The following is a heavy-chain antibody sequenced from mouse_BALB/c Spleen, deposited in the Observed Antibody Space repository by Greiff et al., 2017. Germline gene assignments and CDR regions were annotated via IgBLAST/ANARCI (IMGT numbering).Heavy chain of an antibody. Sequence: EVKLMESGGGLVKPGGSLKLSCAASGFAFSSYDMSWVRQTPEKRLEWVAYISSGGGSTYYPDTVKGRFTISRDNAKNTLYLQMSSLKSEDTAMYYCARHEGGKDAMDYWGQGTSVTVSS. V-gene: IGHV5-12-1*01. J-gene: IGHJ4*01. CDR2: ISSGGGST. CDR3: ARHEGGKDAMDY. CDR1: GFAFSSYD. D-gene: IGHD1-1*02.